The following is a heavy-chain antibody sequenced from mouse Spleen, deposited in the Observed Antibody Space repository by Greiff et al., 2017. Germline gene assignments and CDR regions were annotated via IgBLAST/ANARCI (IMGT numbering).Heavy chain of an antibody. V-gene: IGHV1-4*01. D-gene: IGHD2-4*01. CDR3: ARSGITTDYFDY. CDR1: GYTFTSYT. Sequence: VQLQQSGAELARPGASVKMSCKASGYTFTSYTMHWVKQRPGQGLEWIGYINPSSGYTNYNQKFKDKATLTADKSSSTAYMQLSSLTSEDSAVYYCARSGITTDYFDYWGQGTTLTVSS. J-gene: IGHJ2*01. CDR2: INPSSGYT.